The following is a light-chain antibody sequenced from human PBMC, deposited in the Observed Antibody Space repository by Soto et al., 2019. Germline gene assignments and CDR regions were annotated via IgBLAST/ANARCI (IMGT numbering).Light chain of an antibody. J-gene: IGLJ1*01. Sequence: QSVLTQPPSVAGAPGPTVTISCTGGTSEIGALFDVHWYQQLPGAAPKLLVYGNINRPSGVPDRFSGSKSCTSASRAITGLRAEDEADYYCQSYDSSLGGSVFGTGTKVTVL. V-gene: IGLV1-40*01. CDR1: TSEIGALFD. CDR2: GNI. CDR3: QSYDSSLGGSV.